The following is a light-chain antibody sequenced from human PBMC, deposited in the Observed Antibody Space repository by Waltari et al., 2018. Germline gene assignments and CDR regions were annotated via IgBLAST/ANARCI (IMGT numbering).Light chain of an antibody. Sequence: EIVLTQSPDTLSLSPGERATLYCRAGQSVSNNHLAWYQHKPGKAPRHLIYGASTRATCIPGRFTVSGSVTEFTLTITRLEAEDFAGYFCQQDGRSPRTFGQWTKLEIK. CDR2: GAS. J-gene: IGKJ2*01. CDR3: QQDGRSPRT. V-gene: IGKV3-20*01. CDR1: QSVSNNH.